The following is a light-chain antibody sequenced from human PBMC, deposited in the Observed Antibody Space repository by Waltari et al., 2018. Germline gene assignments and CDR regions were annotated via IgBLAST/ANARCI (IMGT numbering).Light chain of an antibody. CDR1: QSVYTF. CDR3: QQRANWPPLT. V-gene: IGKV3-11*01. Sequence: EIVLTQSPGTLSLSPGERATLSCRASQSVYTFLAWYQQKPGQPPRLLIYETSKRATGTPATFSGSGSGTDFTLTISSLEPEDSAVYYCQQRANWPPLTFGGGTKVEI. CDR2: ETS. J-gene: IGKJ4*01.